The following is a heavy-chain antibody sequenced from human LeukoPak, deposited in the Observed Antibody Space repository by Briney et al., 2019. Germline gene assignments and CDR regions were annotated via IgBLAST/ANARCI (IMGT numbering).Heavy chain of an antibody. J-gene: IGHJ4*02. CDR2: YYDSGSN. CDR1: GGSISSGDYY. V-gene: IGHV4-30-4*01. D-gene: IGHD3-10*01. CDR3: ARDVYYGSGSDNLDY. Sequence: RPSETLSLTCTVSGGSISSGDYYGCLIRHPPGEGLGCGGYYYDSGSNYSTPTRKSRVTISVDTSKNQLSLKLSSVTAADTAVYYCARDVYYGSGSDNLDYWGQGTLVTASS.